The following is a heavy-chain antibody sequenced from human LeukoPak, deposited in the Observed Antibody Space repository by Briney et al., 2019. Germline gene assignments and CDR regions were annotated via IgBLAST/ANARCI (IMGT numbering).Heavy chain of an antibody. CDR1: GGSISSYY. Sequence: KPSETLSLTCTVSGGSISSYYWSWIRQPPGKGLEWIGYIYYSGSTNYNPSLKSRVTISVDTSKNQFSLKLSSVTAADTAVYYCAGYCSSTSCYYPDAFDIWGQGTMVTVSS. J-gene: IGHJ3*02. CDR3: AGYCSSTSCYYPDAFDI. D-gene: IGHD2-2*01. CDR2: IYYSGST. V-gene: IGHV4-59*01.